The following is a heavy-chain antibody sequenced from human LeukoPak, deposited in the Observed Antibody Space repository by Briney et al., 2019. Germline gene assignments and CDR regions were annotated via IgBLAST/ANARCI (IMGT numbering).Heavy chain of an antibody. D-gene: IGHD1-1*01. J-gene: IGHJ6*03. Sequence: ASVKVSCKVSGYTLTELSMHWVRQAPGKGLEWMGGFDPEDGETIYAQKFQGRVTMTEDTSTDTAYMELSSLRSEDTAVYYCATVGKEPPYDYYYYYYMDVWGKGTTVTVSS. V-gene: IGHV1-24*01. CDR3: ATVGKEPPYDYYYYYYMDV. CDR2: FDPEDGET. CDR1: GYTLTELS.